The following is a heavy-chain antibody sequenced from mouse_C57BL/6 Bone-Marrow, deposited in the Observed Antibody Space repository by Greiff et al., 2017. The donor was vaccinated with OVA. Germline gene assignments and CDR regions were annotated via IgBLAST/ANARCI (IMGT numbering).Heavy chain of an antibody. CDR1: GFTFSSYT. V-gene: IGHV5-9*01. D-gene: IGHD1-1*01. J-gene: IGHJ1*03. CDR3: ARRYYGSSYDWYFDV. Sequence: EVKLVESGGGLVKPGGPLKLSCAASGFTFSSYTMSWVRQTPEKRLEWVATISGGGGNTYYPDSVKGRFTISRDNAKNTLYLQMSSLRSEDTALYYCARRYYGSSYDWYFDVWGTGTTVTVSS. CDR2: ISGGGGNT.